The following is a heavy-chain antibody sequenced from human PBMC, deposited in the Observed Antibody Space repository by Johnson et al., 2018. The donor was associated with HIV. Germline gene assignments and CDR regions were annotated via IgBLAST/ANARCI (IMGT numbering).Heavy chain of an antibody. Sequence: MLLVESGGGLVQPGGSLRLSCAASGFTFRSYWMTWVRQVPGKGLEWVANINQDATESYYVDSVKGRFTISRAYSKNTAYLQMNSLKTEDTAVYYCTSRRDGYNLIGIWGQGTMVTVSS. D-gene: IGHD5-24*01. CDR2: INQDATES. J-gene: IGHJ3*02. CDR3: TSRRDGYNLIGI. CDR1: GFTFRSYW. V-gene: IGHV3-7*03.